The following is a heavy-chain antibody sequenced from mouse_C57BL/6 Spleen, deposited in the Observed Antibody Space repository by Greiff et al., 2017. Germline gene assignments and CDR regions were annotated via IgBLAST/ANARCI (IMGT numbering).Heavy chain of an antibody. J-gene: IGHJ1*03. Sequence: VQLQQSGAELMKPGASVKLSCKATGYTFTGYWIEWVKQRPGHGLEWIGEILSGSGSTNYNEKFKGKVTFTADTSANTAYMQLSSRTTEDSAIYYCARGGYYGSRGRYFDVWGTGTTVTVSS. CDR3: ARGGYYGSRGRYFDV. D-gene: IGHD1-1*01. CDR1: GYTFTGYW. CDR2: ILSGSGST. V-gene: IGHV1-9*01.